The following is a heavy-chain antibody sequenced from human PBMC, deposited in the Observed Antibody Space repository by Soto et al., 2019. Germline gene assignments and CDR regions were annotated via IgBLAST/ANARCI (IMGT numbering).Heavy chain of an antibody. Sequence: QVPLVESGGGVVQPGRSLRLSCAASGFTFSSYAMHWVRQAPGKGLEWVAVISYDGSNKYYADSVKGRFTISRDNSKNTLYLQMNSLRAEDTAVYYCARAEYYDILTGYSDYWGQGTLVTVSS. CDR3: ARAEYYDILTGYSDY. D-gene: IGHD3-9*01. V-gene: IGHV3-30-3*01. CDR1: GFTFSSYA. CDR2: ISYDGSNK. J-gene: IGHJ4*02.